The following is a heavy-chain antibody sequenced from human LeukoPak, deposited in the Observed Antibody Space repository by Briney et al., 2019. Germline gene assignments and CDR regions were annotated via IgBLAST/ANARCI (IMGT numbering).Heavy chain of an antibody. CDR2: INPNSGGT. CDR1: GYTFTGYY. Sequence: GASVKVSCKASGYTFTGYYMHWVRQAPGQGLEWMGWINPNSGGTNYAQKFQGRVTMTRDTSISTAYMELSRLRSDDTAVYYCAGEEFVVVPAPANWFDPWGQGTLVTVSS. V-gene: IGHV1-2*02. D-gene: IGHD2-2*01. J-gene: IGHJ5*02. CDR3: AGEEFVVVPAPANWFDP.